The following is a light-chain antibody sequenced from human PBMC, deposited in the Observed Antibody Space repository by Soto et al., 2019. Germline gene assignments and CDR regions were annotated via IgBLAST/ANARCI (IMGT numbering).Light chain of an antibody. V-gene: IGKV1-5*03. J-gene: IGKJ1*01. CDR1: QSISSW. CDR3: QQYNFYSRT. Sequence: DIQMTQSPSTLSASVGDTVTITCRASQSISSWLAWYQQKPGKATKLLIYKASSLQSGVPSRFSGIGSGTEFTLTISSLQPDDFATDYCQQYNFYSRTFGQGTKVEIK. CDR2: KAS.